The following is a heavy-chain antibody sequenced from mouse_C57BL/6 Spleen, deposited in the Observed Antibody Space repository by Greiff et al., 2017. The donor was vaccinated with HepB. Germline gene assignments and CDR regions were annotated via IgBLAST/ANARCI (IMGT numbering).Heavy chain of an antibody. Sequence: VQLQQPGAELVRPGTSVKLSCKASGYTFTSYWMHWVKQRPGQGLEWIGVIDPSDSYTNYNQKFKGKATLTVDTSSSTAYMQLSSLTSEDSAVYYCARNSWDVRDYFDYWGQGTTLTVSS. J-gene: IGHJ2*01. CDR1: GYTFTSYW. CDR2: IDPSDSYT. CDR3: ARNSWDVRDYFDY. D-gene: IGHD4-1*01. V-gene: IGHV1-59*01.